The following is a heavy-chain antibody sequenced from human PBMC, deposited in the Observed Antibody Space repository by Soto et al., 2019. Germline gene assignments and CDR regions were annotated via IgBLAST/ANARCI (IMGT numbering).Heavy chain of an antibody. J-gene: IGHJ4*02. CDR3: ARDLVADRSGY. D-gene: IGHD6-6*01. Sequence: GESLSLSCAASGFTFISYSMNWVRQAPGKGLEWVSSISSSSSYIYYADSVKGRFTISRDNAKNSLYLQMNSLRAEDTAVHYCARDLVADRSGYWGQGHLVTVSS. V-gene: IGHV3-21*01. CDR2: ISSSSSYI. CDR1: GFTFISYS.